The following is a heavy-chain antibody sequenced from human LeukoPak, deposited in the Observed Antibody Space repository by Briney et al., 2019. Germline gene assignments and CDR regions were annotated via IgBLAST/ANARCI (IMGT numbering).Heavy chain of an antibody. D-gene: IGHD4-17*01. Sequence: SVKVSCKASEGTFSSYAISWVRQAPGQGLEWMGGIIPIFGTANYAQKFQGRVTITADESTSTAYMELSSLRSEDTAVYYCARNYGDYYYYYMDVWGKGTTVTISS. CDR3: ARNYGDYYYYYMDV. CDR2: IIPIFGTA. CDR1: EGTFSSYA. V-gene: IGHV1-69*13. J-gene: IGHJ6*03.